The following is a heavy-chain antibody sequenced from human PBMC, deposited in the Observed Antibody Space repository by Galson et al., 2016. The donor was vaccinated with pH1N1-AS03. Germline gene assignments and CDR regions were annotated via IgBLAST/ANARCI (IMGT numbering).Heavy chain of an antibody. CDR2: IWYDGSNK. J-gene: IGHJ4*02. CDR3: AGGQGYNSGYFDTDY. D-gene: IGHD3-22*01. Sequence: SLRLSCAASGFTFSSYGMHWVRQTPGKGLEWVAVIWYDGSNKYYADSVKGRFTISRDNSKNTLYLQMSSLRAEATAVYYCAGGQGYNSGYFDTDYWGRGTLVTVSS. CDR1: GFTFSSYG. V-gene: IGHV3-33*01.